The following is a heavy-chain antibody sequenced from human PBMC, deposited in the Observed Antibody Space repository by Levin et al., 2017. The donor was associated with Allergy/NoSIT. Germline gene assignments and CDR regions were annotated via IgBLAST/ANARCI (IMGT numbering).Heavy chain of an antibody. V-gene: IGHV5-51*01. J-gene: IGHJ6*02. Sequence: GESLKISCKGSGYSFTSYWIGWVRQMPGKGLEWMGIIYPGDSDTRYSPSFQGQVTISADKSISTAYLQWSSLKASDTAMYYCARQDCSSTSCYTYGGYYGMDVWGQGTTVTVSS. D-gene: IGHD2-2*02. CDR2: IYPGDSDT. CDR1: GYSFTSYW. CDR3: ARQDCSSTSCYTYGGYYGMDV.